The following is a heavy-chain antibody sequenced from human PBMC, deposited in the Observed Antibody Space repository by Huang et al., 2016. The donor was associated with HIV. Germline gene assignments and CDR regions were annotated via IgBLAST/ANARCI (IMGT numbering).Heavy chain of an antibody. CDR3: AKGEFVGESYFDQ. D-gene: IGHD3-10*01. J-gene: IGHJ4*02. V-gene: IGHV3-23*01. CDR2: ISVSCVST. CDR1: GFTFSSYA. Sequence: VQLLESGGGLVQPGGSRRLSCAASGFTFSSYAMSWVRQAPGKWLEWVSTISVSCVSTYHADSVKGRFTTSRDNSENMLYLQMHTLRAEDTAVYYCAKGEFVGESYFDQWGQGTLVTVSS.